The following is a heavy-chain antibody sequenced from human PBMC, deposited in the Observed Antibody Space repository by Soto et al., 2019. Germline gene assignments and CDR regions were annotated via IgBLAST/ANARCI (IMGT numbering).Heavy chain of an antibody. V-gene: IGHV1-46*03. CDR3: ARGSLLGTSGPFDY. CDR1: GYTFTSHY. D-gene: IGHD7-27*01. J-gene: IGHJ4*02. CDR2: INASGGTR. Sequence: ASVKVSCKTSGYTFTSHYVHWVRQAPGQGLEWLAIINASGGTRSYAQKFQGRVTVSWDTSTSTAYMELSSLRSEDTAVYYCARGSLLGTSGPFDYWGQGALVTVSS.